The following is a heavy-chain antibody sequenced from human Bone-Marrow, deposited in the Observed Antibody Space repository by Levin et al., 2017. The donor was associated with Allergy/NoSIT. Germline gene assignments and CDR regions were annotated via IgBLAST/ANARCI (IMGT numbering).Heavy chain of an antibody. V-gene: IGHV3-74*01. CDR2: ITTDGSDT. CDR3: ATDVNFRLDV. Sequence: QPGGSLRLSCAASRVSFSDSWMHWVRQVPGKGLVWVSLITTDGSDTTYADSVRGRFTISRDNAKNILYLQMNSLRAEDTGVYYCATDVNFRLDVWGQGTTVTVSS. J-gene: IGHJ6*02. D-gene: IGHD1-1*01. CDR1: RVSFSDSW.